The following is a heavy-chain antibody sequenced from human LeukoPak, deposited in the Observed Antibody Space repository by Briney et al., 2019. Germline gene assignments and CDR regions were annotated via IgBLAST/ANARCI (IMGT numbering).Heavy chain of an antibody. D-gene: IGHD6-13*01. CDR3: AREGLYSSSWYEELYYFDY. V-gene: IGHV4-4*07. J-gene: IGHJ4*02. CDR1: GSSISSYY. CDR2: IYTSGST. Sequence: PSETLSLTCTVSGSSISSYYWSWIRQPAGKGLEWIGRIYTSGSTNYNPSLKSRVTMSVDTSKNQFSLKLSSVTAADTAVYYCAREGLYSSSWYEELYYFDYWGQGTLVTVSS.